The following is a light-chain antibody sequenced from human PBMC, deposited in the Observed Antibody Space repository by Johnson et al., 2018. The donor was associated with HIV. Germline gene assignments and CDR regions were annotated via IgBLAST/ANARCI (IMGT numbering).Light chain of an antibody. CDR2: DNH. Sequence: QSVLTQPPSVSAAPGQKVTISCSGSSSNIGNNYVSWYQQLPGTAPKLLIYDNHKRPSGIPARFSGSKSDTSATLGITGLQTGDEADYYCGTWDSSLSAGVFGTGTKVTVL. J-gene: IGLJ1*01. V-gene: IGLV1-51*01. CDR1: SSNIGNNY. CDR3: GTWDSSLSAGV.